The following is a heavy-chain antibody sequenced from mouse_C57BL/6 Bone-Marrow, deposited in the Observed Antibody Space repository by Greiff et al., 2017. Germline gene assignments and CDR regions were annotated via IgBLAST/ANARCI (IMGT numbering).Heavy chain of an antibody. CDR2: INPSSGYT. CDR3: ERYYYGSLYYAMDY. CDR1: GYTFTSYW. Sequence: VQLQQSGAELAKPGASVKLSCKASGYTFTSYWMHWVKQRPGQGLEWIGYINPSSGYTKSNQKFKDKATLTADKSSSTAYMQLSSLTYEDSAVYYCERYYYGSLYYAMDYWGQGTSVTVSS. V-gene: IGHV1-7*01. D-gene: IGHD1-1*01. J-gene: IGHJ4*01.